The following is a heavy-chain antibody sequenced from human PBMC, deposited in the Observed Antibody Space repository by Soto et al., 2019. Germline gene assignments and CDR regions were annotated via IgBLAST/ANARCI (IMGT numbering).Heavy chain of an antibody. V-gene: IGHV3-21*01. J-gene: IGHJ4*02. D-gene: IGHD3-22*01. Sequence: PGGSLRFSCAASGFTFSGFSMNWVRQAPGKGLEWVSSVTSSPSSMFYADSVKGRFTISRDDAKDSLFLQMNSLRADDTAVYYCAREADFASSGYVLDYWGLGTLVTVSS. CDR1: GFTFSGFS. CDR3: AREADFASSGYVLDY. CDR2: VTSSPSSM.